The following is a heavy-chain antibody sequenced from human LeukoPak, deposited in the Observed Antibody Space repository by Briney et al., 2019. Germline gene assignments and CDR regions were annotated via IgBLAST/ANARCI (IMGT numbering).Heavy chain of an antibody. J-gene: IGHJ4*02. CDR2: SYYSGST. V-gene: IGHV4-59*01. Sequence: SQTLSLTCTVSGGSISSDYWCWIWQPPWEGLDWMGYSYYSGSTNYNPSLKSRVTISVDTSKNQFSLKLSSVTAADMAVYYCARDVGRYFDYWGQGTLVTVSS. CDR3: ARDVGRYFDY. CDR1: GGSISSDY. D-gene: IGHD3-10*01.